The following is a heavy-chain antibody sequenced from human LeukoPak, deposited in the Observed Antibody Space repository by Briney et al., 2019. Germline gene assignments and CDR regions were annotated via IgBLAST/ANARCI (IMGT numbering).Heavy chain of an antibody. V-gene: IGHV1-2*02. CDR3: ARYNWNDVVSALDS. Sequence: ASVRGSCKASGYTVSGYYIHWVRQAPGQGLEWMGWINPNNGATNYAQKFQGGVTMTRDTSITTFYMEVSSLTSDDTAVFYCARYNWNDVVSALDSWGQGTLVTVSS. CDR1: GYTVSGYY. CDR2: INPNNGAT. D-gene: IGHD1-1*01. J-gene: IGHJ4*02.